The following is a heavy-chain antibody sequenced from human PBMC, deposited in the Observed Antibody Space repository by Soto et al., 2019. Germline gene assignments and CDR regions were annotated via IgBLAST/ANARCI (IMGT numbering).Heavy chain of an antibody. CDR2: IIPIFGTA. CDR3: ARSRVAYCGGDCYTLDY. J-gene: IGHJ4*02. CDR1: GGTFSSYA. D-gene: IGHD2-21*02. V-gene: IGHV1-69*12. Sequence: QVQLVQSGAEVKKPGSSVKVSCKASGGTFSSYAISWVRQAPGQGLEWMGGIIPIFGTANYAQKFQGRVTITAXXSXSXXYMELSSLRSEDTAVYYCARSRVAYCGGDCYTLDYWGQGTLVTVSS.